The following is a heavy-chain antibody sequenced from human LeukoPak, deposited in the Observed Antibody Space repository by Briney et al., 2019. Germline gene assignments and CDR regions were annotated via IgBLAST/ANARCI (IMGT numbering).Heavy chain of an antibody. Sequence: GGSLRLSCAASGFTFTSYSMNWVSQAPGKGLEWVSYISSSGSTIYYADSVKGRFTISRDNANNSLYLQMNSLRAEDTAVYYCAKGGSHFQDWGQGTLVSVSS. J-gene: IGHJ1*01. CDR2: ISSSGSTI. V-gene: IGHV3-48*04. CDR3: AKGGSHFQD. D-gene: IGHD1-26*01. CDR1: GFTFTSYS.